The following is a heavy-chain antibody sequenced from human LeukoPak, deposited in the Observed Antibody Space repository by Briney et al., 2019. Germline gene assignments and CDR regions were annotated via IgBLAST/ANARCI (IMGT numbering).Heavy chain of an antibody. J-gene: IGHJ6*03. CDR3: ARSPIRGYYYMDV. Sequence: ASVKVSCKASGYTFTGYYMHWVRQAPGQGREWMGWINPNSGGTNYAQKFQGRVTMTRDTSISTAYMELSRLRSDDTAVYYCARSPIRGYYYMDVWGKGTTVTVSS. V-gene: IGHV1-2*02. CDR2: INPNSGGT. CDR1: GYTFTGYY.